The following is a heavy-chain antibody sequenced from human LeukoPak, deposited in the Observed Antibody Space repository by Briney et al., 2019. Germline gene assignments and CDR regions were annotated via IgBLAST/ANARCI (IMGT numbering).Heavy chain of an antibody. Sequence: SETLSLTCGVYDESFSGYYWSWIRQPPGKGLEWIGEINQSGSTNYSPSLKSRVTISVDTSKNQFSLKLSSVTAADTAVYYCAREGDSSSVGWFDPWGQGTLVIVSS. V-gene: IGHV4-34*01. CDR3: AREGDSSSVGWFDP. D-gene: IGHD3-22*01. CDR2: INQSGST. CDR1: DESFSGYY. J-gene: IGHJ5*02.